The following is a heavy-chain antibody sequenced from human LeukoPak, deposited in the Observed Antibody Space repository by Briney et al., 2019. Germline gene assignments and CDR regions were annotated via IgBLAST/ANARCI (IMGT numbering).Heavy chain of an antibody. Sequence: GGSLRLSCAASGFTLSDQFMDWVRQAPGKGLEWVSAISGSGGSTYYADSVKGRFTISRDNSKNTPYLQMNSLRAEDTAVYYCAKAARFGSIAAAATNYYYYYGMDVWGQGTTVTVSS. CDR1: GFTLSDQF. CDR3: AKAARFGSIAAAATNYYYYYGMDV. D-gene: IGHD6-13*01. V-gene: IGHV3-23*01. CDR2: ISGSGGST. J-gene: IGHJ6*02.